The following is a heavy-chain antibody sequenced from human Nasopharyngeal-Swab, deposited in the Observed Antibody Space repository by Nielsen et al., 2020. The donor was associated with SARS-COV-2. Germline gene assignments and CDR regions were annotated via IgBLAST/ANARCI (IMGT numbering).Heavy chain of an antibody. Sequence: WIRQPPGKGLEWVAVISYDGSNKYYADSVKGRFTISRDNSENTLYLQMNSLRAEDTAVYYCAKDLGVGYYDSSGYYSDAFDIWGQGTMVTVSS. CDR3: AKDLGVGYYDSSGYYSDAFDI. J-gene: IGHJ3*02. D-gene: IGHD3-22*01. CDR2: ISYDGSNK. V-gene: IGHV3-30*18.